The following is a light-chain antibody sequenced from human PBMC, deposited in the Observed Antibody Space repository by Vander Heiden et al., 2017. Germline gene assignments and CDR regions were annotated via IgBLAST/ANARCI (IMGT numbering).Light chain of an antibody. CDR1: TSHIWNNY. Sequence: SVSTQPPSVSAPPGQTVTTSCSGSTSHIWNNYVSWYQQLPGPAPRPLMDETNKRPSGSPGRFSGTKSGTSGTLGITGLQAGGEDDYYCRAWDSSRGDGGILFGGGTKVTVL. J-gene: IGLJ2*01. V-gene: IGLV1-51*01. CDR2: ETN. CDR3: RAWDSSRGDGGIL.